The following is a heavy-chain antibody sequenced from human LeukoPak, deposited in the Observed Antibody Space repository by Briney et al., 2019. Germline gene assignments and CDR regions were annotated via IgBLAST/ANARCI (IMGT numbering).Heavy chain of an antibody. Sequence: GRSLRLSCAASGFTFDDYAMHWVRQAPGEGLEWVSGISWNSGSIGYADSVKGRFTISRDNAKNSLYLQMNGLRAEDTAVYYCARNGPEWFDPWGQGTLVTVSS. CDR1: GFTFDDYA. V-gene: IGHV3-9*01. CDR2: ISWNSGSI. J-gene: IGHJ5*02. CDR3: ARNGPEWFDP.